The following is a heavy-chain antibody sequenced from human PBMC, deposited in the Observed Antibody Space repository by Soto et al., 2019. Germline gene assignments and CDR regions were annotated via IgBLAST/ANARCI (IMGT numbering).Heavy chain of an antibody. CDR2: INPNTGSI. V-gene: IGHV1-46*01. D-gene: IGHD2-15*01. CDR1: GYSFSDYY. Sequence: QVQLVQSGAEVKKPGASVRLSCKASGYSFSDYYIHWVRRAPGQGLEWMGIINPNTGSIKYAQNFRGRVTMTRDTSASTGYMELSSLRSEDTAIYYCARRHCSSGGCYVNWIDPWGQGTLVTVSS. J-gene: IGHJ5*02. CDR3: ARRHCSSGGCYVNWIDP.